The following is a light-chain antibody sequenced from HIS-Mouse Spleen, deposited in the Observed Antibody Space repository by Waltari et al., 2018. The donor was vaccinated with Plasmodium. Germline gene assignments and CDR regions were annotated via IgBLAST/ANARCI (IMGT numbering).Light chain of an antibody. CDR3: CSYAGSYTYV. J-gene: IGLJ1*01. CDR1: SSSVGGYTY. V-gene: IGLV2-11*01. CDR2: DVS. Sequence: QSALTQPRSVSGSPGQSVPISSTGTSSSVGGYTYASWYQQPPGKAPKLMIYDVSKRPSGVPDRFSGSKSGNTASLTISGLQAEDEADYYCCSYAGSYTYVFGTGTKVTVL.